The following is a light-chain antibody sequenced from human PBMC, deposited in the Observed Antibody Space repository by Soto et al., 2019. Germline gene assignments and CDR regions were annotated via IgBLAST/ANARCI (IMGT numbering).Light chain of an antibody. CDR2: GAS. CDR1: QSVSTN. J-gene: IGKJ4*01. CDR3: QQYNNWPQT. V-gene: IGKV3-15*01. Sequence: EIVMMQSPASLSVSPGERATLSCRASQSVSTNLAWYQQKPGQAPRLLIYGASTRATGIPARFSGSGSGTEFTLTISSLQSEDFAVYYCQQYNNWPQTFGGGTKVDIK.